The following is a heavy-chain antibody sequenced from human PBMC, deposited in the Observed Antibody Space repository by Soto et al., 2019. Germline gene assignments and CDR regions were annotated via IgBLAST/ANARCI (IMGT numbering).Heavy chain of an antibody. CDR3: ARGLITGSQYSGGSYYFDS. D-gene: IGHD1-26*01. J-gene: IGHJ4*02. CDR1: GGSFSGYY. V-gene: IGHV4-34*01. CDR2: INHSGST. Sequence: PSETLSLTCAVYGGSFSGYYWTWIRQPPGTGLEWIGEINHSGSTNYNPSLKSRVTISVDTSKNQFSLKLTSVTAADTAVYYCARGLITGSQYSGGSYYFDSWGQGTQVTVSS.